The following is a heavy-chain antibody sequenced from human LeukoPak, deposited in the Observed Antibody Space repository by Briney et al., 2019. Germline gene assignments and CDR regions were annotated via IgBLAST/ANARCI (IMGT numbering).Heavy chain of an antibody. CDR1: GGSISSHYY. D-gene: IGHD5-18*01. J-gene: IGHJ4*02. CDR3: ARRMDSYGLLDY. V-gene: IGHV4-59*01. CDR2: ISYRGST. Sequence: PSETLSLTCTVSGGSISSHYYWSWIRQPPGKGLEWIGYISYRGSTNYNPSLKSRVTISVDTSKNQFSLKLTSVTAADTAVYYCARRMDSYGLLDYWGQGTLVTVSS.